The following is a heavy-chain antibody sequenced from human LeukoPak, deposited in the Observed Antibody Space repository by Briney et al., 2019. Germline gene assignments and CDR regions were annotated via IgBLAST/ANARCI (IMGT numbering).Heavy chain of an antibody. D-gene: IGHD2-21*01. Sequence: GGSLRLSCAASGFTFSNFGMHWVRQAPGKGLEWVAFIRYDGSNEYYADSVKGRFTISRDNSKNTLYLQMNSLRAEDTAVYYCARKLRWKDAFDIWGQGTMVTVSS. J-gene: IGHJ3*02. CDR1: GFTFSNFG. CDR3: ARKLRWKDAFDI. CDR2: IRYDGSNE. V-gene: IGHV3-30*02.